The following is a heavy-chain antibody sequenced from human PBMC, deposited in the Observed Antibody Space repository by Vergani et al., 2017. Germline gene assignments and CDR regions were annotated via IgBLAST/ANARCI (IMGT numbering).Heavy chain of an antibody. CDR3: YYDFWAGYESGDV. Sequence: QVQLVASGGGLVRPGGSLRLSCAASGFIFSDYYMTWIRQTPGKGLEWLAHISDGGETKMYAESLKGRFTVSRDNTKNLLILQMKTLKVDDTATYYCYYDFWAGYESGDVWGKGTTVTVSS. D-gene: IGHD3-3*01. J-gene: IGHJ6*04. CDR2: ISDGGETK. V-gene: IGHV3-11*01. CDR1: GFIFSDYY.